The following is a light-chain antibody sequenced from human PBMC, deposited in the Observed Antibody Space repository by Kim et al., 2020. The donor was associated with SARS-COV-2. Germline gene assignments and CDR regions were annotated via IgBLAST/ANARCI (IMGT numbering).Light chain of an antibody. CDR3: QQSYSAPVT. CDR1: QNIYNY. Sequence: DIQMTQSPSSLSASVGDRVTITCRASQNIYNYLNWYQQKPGKVPKLLIYSASSLHTGAPSKFSGSGSGTDFTLTINNLQPDEFATYYCQQSYSAPVTFGGGNKVDIK. V-gene: IGKV1-39*01. CDR2: SAS. J-gene: IGKJ4*01.